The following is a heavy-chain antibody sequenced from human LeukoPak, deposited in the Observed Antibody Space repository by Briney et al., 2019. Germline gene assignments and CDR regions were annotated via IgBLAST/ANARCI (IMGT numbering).Heavy chain of an antibody. CDR1: GFTFSNYG. D-gene: IGHD7-27*01. Sequence: GRSLRLSCAASGFTFSNYGTHWVRQAPGKGLEWVALIWYDGNNKYYADSVKGRFTVSRDNSKNTLYLQMNSLRAEDTAVYYCARDLAAGEHFYFDLWGRGALVTVSS. V-gene: IGHV3-33*01. CDR3: ARDLAAGEHFYFDL. CDR2: IWYDGNNK. J-gene: IGHJ2*01.